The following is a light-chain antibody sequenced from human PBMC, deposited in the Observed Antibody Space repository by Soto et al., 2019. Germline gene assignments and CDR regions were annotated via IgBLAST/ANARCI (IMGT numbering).Light chain of an antibody. CDR1: QSVSSN. V-gene: IGKV3-15*01. J-gene: IGKJ1*01. Sequence: ETVMTQSPVTLSVSPRERATLSCRASQSVSSNLAWYQQKPGQAPRLLIYGASTRATGIPASFSGSGSGTEFTLTISSLQSEDFAVYYCQQYNNWPRTFGQGTKVDI. CDR3: QQYNNWPRT. CDR2: GAS.